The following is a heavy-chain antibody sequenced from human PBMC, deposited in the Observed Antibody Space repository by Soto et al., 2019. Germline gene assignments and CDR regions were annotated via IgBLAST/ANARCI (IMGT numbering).Heavy chain of an antibody. V-gene: IGHV1-69*05. D-gene: IGHD6-13*01. CDR2: IIPIFGTA. Sequence: VSCKASGGTFSSYAISWVRQAPGQGLEWMGGIIPIFGTANYAQKFQGRVTITRDTSASTAYMELSSLRSEDTAVYYCARGPSLGAGYSSSWYNWFDPWGQGTLVTVSS. J-gene: IGHJ5*02. CDR1: GGTFSSYA. CDR3: ARGPSLGAGYSSSWYNWFDP.